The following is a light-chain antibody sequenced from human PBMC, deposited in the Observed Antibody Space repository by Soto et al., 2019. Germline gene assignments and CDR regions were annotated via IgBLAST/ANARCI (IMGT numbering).Light chain of an antibody. CDR2: DAS. CDR3: QQYNSYPWT. CDR1: QSISSW. Sequence: DIQMTQSPSTLSASVGDRVTITCRASQSISSWLAWYQQKPGKAPNLLIYDASSLESGVPSRSSGSGSGTEFTLTISSLQPDDFATYYCQQYNSYPWTFGQGTKVEIK. V-gene: IGKV1-5*01. J-gene: IGKJ1*01.